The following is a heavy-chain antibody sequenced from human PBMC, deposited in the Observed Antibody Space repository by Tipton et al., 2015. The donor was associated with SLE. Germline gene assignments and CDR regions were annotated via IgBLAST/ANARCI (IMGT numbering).Heavy chain of an antibody. J-gene: IGHJ6*02. CDR3: AKGTGQGGQYYYYAMDV. Sequence: SLRLSCAASGFTFSSYAMNWVRQAPGKGLEWVSVISDSGDSTYYADSVKGRFTISRDNSKNTLYLQMNSLRVEDTAMYYCAKGTGQGGQYYYYAMDVWGQGTTVTVSS. CDR2: ISDSGDST. D-gene: IGHD3-16*01. V-gene: IGHV3-23*01. CDR1: GFTFSSYA.